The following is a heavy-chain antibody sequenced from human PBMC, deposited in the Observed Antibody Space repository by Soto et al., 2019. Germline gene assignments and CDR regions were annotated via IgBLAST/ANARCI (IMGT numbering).Heavy chain of an antibody. CDR1: GYTFTSYA. D-gene: IGHD1-26*01. CDR2: INGGNGDT. V-gene: IGHV1-3*01. CDR3: ARGPLSLYSADFR. Sequence: QVPLVQSGAEVKKPGASVRISCRTSGYTFTSYAITWSRHAPGQRLEWMGWINGGNGDTKYSQQFQDRLSITRDTSATTVSLGLSSLTSEDTAIYYCARGPLSLYSADFRWGQGTLVTVSS. J-gene: IGHJ4*02.